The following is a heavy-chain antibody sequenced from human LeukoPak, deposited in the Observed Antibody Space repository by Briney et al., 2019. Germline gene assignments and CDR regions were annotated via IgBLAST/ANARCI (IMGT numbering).Heavy chain of an antibody. CDR3: VRDRGTYHVDV. CDR2: INTDGSGT. V-gene: IGHV3-74*01. D-gene: IGHD3-10*01. CDR1: GFILSNYW. Sequence: GGSLRLSCAAPGFILSNYWVHWVRQAPGKGPVWVSHINTDGSGTNYADSVKGRFTISRDNAKNTLYLQMDSLRAEDTAVYYCVRDRGTYHVDVWGKGTTVTVSS. J-gene: IGHJ6*03.